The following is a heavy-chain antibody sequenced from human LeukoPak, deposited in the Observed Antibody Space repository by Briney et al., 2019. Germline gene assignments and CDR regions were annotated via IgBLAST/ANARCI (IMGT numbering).Heavy chain of an antibody. CDR3: ARAMVQLPVYFDY. CDR2: INWSGGST. J-gene: IGHJ4*02. D-gene: IGHD2-2*01. Sequence: GGSLRLSCAASGFTFDDFGMTWVRQAPGKGLECVSGINWSGGSTGYADSVKGRFTISRDNAKNSLYLQMNSLRAEDTAVYYCARAMVQLPVYFDYWGQGTLVTVSS. V-gene: IGHV3-20*04. CDR1: GFTFDDFG.